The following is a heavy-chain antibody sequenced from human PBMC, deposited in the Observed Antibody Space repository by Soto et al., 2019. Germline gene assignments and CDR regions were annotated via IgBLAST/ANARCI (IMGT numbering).Heavy chain of an antibody. CDR3: TRSYGYTFCGRLDN. J-gene: IGHJ4*02. CDR2: IITAFGTT. V-gene: IGHV1-69*01. Sequence: QVQLVQSGPEVKKPGSSVKVSCKASGDTFNSYVITWVRQAPGHGLEWLGGIITAFGTTSYAQHFQDRLTITADEAANTDHMELSSMTAYDSAMYYCTRSYGYTFCGRLDNGGQGTLVTVSP. CDR1: GDTFNSYV. D-gene: IGHD5-18*01.